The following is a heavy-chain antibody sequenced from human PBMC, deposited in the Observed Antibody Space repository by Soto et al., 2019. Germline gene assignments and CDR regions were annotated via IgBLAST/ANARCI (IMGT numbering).Heavy chain of an antibody. CDR1: GGSISSGGYY. D-gene: IGHD3-10*01. V-gene: IGHV4-31*03. CDR3: ARDHRSLGDYYGIDV. J-gene: IGHJ6*02. CDR2: IHYTGST. Sequence: PSETLSLTCTVSGGSISSGGYYWSWIRQHPGKGLEWIGYIHYTGSTSYNPSLKSRLAISLDASKNQFSLSLSSVTSADTAVYYCARDHRSLGDYYGIDVWGQGTTVTVSS.